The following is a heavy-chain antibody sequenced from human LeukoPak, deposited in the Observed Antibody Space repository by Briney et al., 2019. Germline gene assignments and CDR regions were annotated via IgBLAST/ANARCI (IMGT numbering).Heavy chain of an antibody. Sequence: SETLSLTCAVSGYSISSGYYWGWTRQPPGKGLERIGSIYHSGSTYYNPSLKSRVTISVDTSKNQFSLKLSSVTAADTAVYYCARRDGIAELDYWGQGTLVTVSS. CDR3: ARRDGIAELDY. CDR2: IYHSGST. V-gene: IGHV4-38-2*01. CDR1: GYSISSGYY. J-gene: IGHJ4*02. D-gene: IGHD5-24*01.